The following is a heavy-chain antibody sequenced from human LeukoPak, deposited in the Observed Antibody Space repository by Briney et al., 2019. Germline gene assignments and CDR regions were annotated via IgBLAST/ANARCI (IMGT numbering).Heavy chain of an antibody. CDR3: AKDSYDTGGHHYPDY. V-gene: IGHV3-23*01. CDR1: GFTFSDYY. D-gene: IGHD3-22*01. CDR2: ISGSGGST. J-gene: IGHJ4*02. Sequence: PGGSLRLSCAASGFTFSDYYMSWIRQAPGKGLEWVSAISGSGGSTYYADSVKGRFTISRDNSKNTLYLQMNSLRAEDTAVYYCAKDSYDTGGHHYPDYWGQGTLVTVSS.